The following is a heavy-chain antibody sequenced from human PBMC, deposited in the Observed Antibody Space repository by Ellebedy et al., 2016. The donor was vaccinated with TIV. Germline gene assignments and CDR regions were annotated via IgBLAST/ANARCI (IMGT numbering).Heavy chain of an antibody. D-gene: IGHD6-19*01. V-gene: IGHV3-33*08. CDR2: IWYDGSNK. Sequence: PGGSLRLSCAASGFTFSSYGMHWVRQAPGKGLEWVAVIWYDGSNKYYADSVKGRFTISRDNSKNTLYLQMNSLRAEDTAVYYCARAPREQWLVLPYYYAMDVWGQGTTVTVSS. CDR1: GFTFSSYG. J-gene: IGHJ6*02. CDR3: ARAPREQWLVLPYYYAMDV.